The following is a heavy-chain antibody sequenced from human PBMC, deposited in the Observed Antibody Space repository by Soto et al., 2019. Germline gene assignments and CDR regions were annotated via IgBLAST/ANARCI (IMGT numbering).Heavy chain of an antibody. D-gene: IGHD2-15*01. CDR1: GGTFSRYA. CDR2: IIPIFGTA. Sequence: SVKVSCKASGGTFSRYAISWVRQAPGQGLEWMGGIIPIFGTANYAQKFQGRVTITADESTSTAYMELSSLRSEDTAVYYCARVSHSGGLEPDYCGQGTLVTVSS. V-gene: IGHV1-69*13. CDR3: ARVSHSGGLEPDY. J-gene: IGHJ4*02.